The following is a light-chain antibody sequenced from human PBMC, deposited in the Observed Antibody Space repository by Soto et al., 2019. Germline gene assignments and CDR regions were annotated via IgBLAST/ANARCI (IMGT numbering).Light chain of an antibody. CDR3: QQYSDWPWT. J-gene: IGKJ1*01. CDR1: QSISNR. V-gene: IGKV3-15*01. CDR2: GAS. Sequence: EIMMTQSPATRSVSPGERATLSCRASQSISNRLAWYQQKPGQTPRLLIYGASTRATDIPTRFSGGGSGTEFTLTISSLQSDDLSVYYCQQYSDWPWTFGQGTKVELK.